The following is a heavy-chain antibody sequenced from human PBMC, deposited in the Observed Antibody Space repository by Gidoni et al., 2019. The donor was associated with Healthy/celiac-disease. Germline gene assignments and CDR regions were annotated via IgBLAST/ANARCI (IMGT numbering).Heavy chain of an antibody. Sequence: TSGGYYWSWIRQHPGKGLEWIGYIYYSGSTYYNPSLKSRVTISVDTSKNQFSLKLSSVTAADTAVYYCARATGIQLWLLDRLVFDYWGQGTLVTVSS. CDR1: TSGGYY. D-gene: IGHD5-18*01. V-gene: IGHV4-31*02. J-gene: IGHJ4*02. CDR2: IYYSGST. CDR3: ARATGIQLWLLDRLVFDY.